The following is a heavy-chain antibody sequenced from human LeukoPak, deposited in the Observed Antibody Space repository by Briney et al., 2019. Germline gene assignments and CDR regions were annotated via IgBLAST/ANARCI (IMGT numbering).Heavy chain of an antibody. CDR3: ARETEMANLDY. V-gene: IGHV3-7*04. J-gene: IGHJ4*02. Sequence: GGSLRLSCTASGFTFSSYWMNWVRQAPGKGLEWVANIKQDGSEKYYVDPVKGRFTISRDNAKKSLYLQMNSLRAEDTAVYYCARETEMANLDYWGQGTLVTVSS. D-gene: IGHD5-24*01. CDR1: GFTFSSYW. CDR2: IKQDGSEK.